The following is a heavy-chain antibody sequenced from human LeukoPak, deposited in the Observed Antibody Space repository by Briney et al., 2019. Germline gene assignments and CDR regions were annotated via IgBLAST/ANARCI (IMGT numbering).Heavy chain of an antibody. CDR1: GFTFSSYA. CDR3: AKGSSGSRPYYFDY. Sequence: HPGGSLRLSCAASGFTFSSYAMSWVRQAPGEGLEWVSAITDSGGSTYYSDSVKGRFTISRDNSKNTLYLQMNTLRAEDTAIYYCAKGSSGSRPYYFDYWGQGTLVTVSS. D-gene: IGHD3-22*01. V-gene: IGHV3-23*01. J-gene: IGHJ4*02. CDR2: ITDSGGST.